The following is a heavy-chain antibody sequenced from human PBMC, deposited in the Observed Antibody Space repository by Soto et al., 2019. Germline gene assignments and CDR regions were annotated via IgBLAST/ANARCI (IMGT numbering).Heavy chain of an antibody. Sequence: QVQLVQSGAEVKKPGASVKVSCKASGYTFSSYYMNWVRQAPGQGLEWMGIINPSGGSTSYAQKFQGRVNKTKDTSTSNVYMELSSLRSEDTAVYFCAGDDIVVVPAAHYYYYGMDVWGQGTTVTVSS. J-gene: IGHJ6*02. CDR2: INPSGGST. CDR3: AGDDIVVVPAAHYYYYGMDV. CDR1: GYTFSSYY. D-gene: IGHD2-2*01. V-gene: IGHV1-46*01.